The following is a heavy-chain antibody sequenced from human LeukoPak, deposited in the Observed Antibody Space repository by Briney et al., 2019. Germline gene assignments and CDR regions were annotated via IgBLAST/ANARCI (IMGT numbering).Heavy chain of an antibody. CDR1: GGSISSFY. J-gene: IGHJ5*02. V-gene: IGHV4-59*01. CDR3: ARHGTSGTNLNWFDP. CDR2: IYYSGST. D-gene: IGHD1-1*01. Sequence: SETLSLTCTVSGGSISSFYWSWIRQPPGKGLEWIGYIYYSGSTNYNPSLKSRVTISVDASKNQFSLKLSSVTAADTAVYYCARHGTSGTNLNWFDPWGQGTLVTVSS.